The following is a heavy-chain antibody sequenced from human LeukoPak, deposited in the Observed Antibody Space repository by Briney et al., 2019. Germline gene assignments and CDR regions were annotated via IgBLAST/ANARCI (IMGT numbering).Heavy chain of an antibody. D-gene: IGHD4-23*01. CDR1: GFTFSSYW. V-gene: IGHV3-74*01. J-gene: IGHJ4*02. Sequence: GGSLRLSCAASGFTFSSYWMNWVRQAPGKGLVWVSRIASDGSSTTYADSVKGRFSISRDNAKNTLYLQMNSLRVEDTAVYYCARDRPHGNDYWGQGTLVTVSS. CDR2: IASDGSST. CDR3: ARDRPHGNDY.